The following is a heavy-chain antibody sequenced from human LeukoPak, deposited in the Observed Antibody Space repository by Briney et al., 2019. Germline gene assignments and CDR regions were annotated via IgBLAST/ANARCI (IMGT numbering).Heavy chain of an antibody. Sequence: AGGSLRLSCAASGFTFSSYSMNWVRQAPGKGLEWVSSISSSSSYIYYADSVKGRFTISRDNAKNSLYLQMNSLRAEDTAVYYCARDWGYYYYYYGMDVWGQGTTVTVSS. V-gene: IGHV3-21*01. CDR3: ARDWGYYYYYYGMDV. CDR2: ISSSSSYI. D-gene: IGHD3-16*01. J-gene: IGHJ6*02. CDR1: GFTFSSYS.